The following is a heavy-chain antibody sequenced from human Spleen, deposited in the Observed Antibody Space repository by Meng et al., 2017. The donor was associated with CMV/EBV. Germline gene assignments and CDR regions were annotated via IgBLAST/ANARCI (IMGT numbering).Heavy chain of an antibody. CDR3: ARDVPTRIAVAGSSFDY. Sequence: GESLKISCSASGFTLSNYWMSWVRQAPGKGLEWVANIVQDGSERYYVDSVKGRFTISRDNAKNSLYLQMNSLRAEDTAVYYCARDVPTRIAVAGSSFDYWGQGTLVTVSS. CDR1: GFTLSNYW. J-gene: IGHJ4*02. D-gene: IGHD6-19*01. CDR2: IVQDGSER. V-gene: IGHV3-7*01.